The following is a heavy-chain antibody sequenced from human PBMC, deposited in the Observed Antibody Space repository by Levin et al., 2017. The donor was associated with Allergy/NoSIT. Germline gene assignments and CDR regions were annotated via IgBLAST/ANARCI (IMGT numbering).Heavy chain of an antibody. J-gene: IGHJ4*02. D-gene: IGHD3-10*01. Sequence: GGSLRLSCAASGFTFSSYAMSWVRQAPGKGLEWVSAISGSGGSTYYADSVKGRFTISRDNSKNTLYLQMNSLRAEDTAVYYCAKDPSSSYYGSGSYPPDYWGQGTLVTVSS. CDR2: ISGSGGST. CDR3: AKDPSSSYYGSGSYPPDY. CDR1: GFTFSSYA. V-gene: IGHV3-23*01.